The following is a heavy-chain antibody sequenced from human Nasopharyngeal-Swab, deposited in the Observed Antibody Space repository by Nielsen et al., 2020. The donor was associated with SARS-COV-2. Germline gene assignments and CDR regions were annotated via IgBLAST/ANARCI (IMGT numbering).Heavy chain of an antibody. CDR2: TSYDGTNK. CDR3: AREVIIVGTTMTGADADDGLH. D-gene: IGHD1-26*01. J-gene: IGHJ4*02. V-gene: IGHV3-30-3*01. Sequence: VRQMPGKGLEWAAVTSYDGTNKYYADSVKGRFTISRDNSKNTPYLQMNSLRVEDTAVYYCAREVIIVGTTMTGADADDGLHWGQGTLVTVSS.